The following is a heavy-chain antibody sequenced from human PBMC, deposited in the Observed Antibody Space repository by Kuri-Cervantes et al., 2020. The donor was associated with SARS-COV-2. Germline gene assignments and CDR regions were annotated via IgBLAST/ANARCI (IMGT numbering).Heavy chain of an antibody. J-gene: IGHJ4*02. CDR1: GFIFSDYY. CDR2: IGPSGTTI. CDR3: AREPTSVGRGCSSTSCYYEVDY. Sequence: GESLKISCTASGFIFSDYYMTWIRQAPGKGLEWVSNIGPSGTTIYYADSVKGRFTISRDNAENSLYLQMNSLRAEDTAVYYCAREPTSVGRGCSSTSCYYEVDYWGQGALVTVSS. D-gene: IGHD2-2*01. V-gene: IGHV3-11*04.